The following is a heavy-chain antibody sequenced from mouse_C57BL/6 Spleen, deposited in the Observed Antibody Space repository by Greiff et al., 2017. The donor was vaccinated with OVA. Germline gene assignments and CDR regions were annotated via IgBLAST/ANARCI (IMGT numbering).Heavy chain of an antibody. V-gene: IGHV10-1*01. CDR1: GFSFNTYA. Sequence: EAGGGLVQPKGSLKLSCAASGFSFNTYAMNWVRQAPGKGLEWVARIRSKSNNYATYYADSVKDRFTISRDDSESMLYLQMNNLKTEDTAMYYCVRHELTGYAMDYWGQGTSVTVSS. J-gene: IGHJ4*01. CDR3: VRHELTGYAMDY. D-gene: IGHD4-1*01. CDR2: IRSKSNNYAT.